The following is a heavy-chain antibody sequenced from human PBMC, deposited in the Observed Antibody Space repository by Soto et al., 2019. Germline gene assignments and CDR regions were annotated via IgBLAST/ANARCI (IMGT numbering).Heavy chain of an antibody. CDR2: IIPIFSTP. CDR3: ARDKDRLHFGGNYYYATDV. J-gene: IGHJ6*02. CDR1: GGTFCNSA. Sequence: QVQLVQSGAEVREPGSSVTVSCKAAGGTFCNSAISWVRQAPGQWLEWMGGIIPIFSTPDYAQKFQGRVTIPAEESTSTSYMELTSLRSDDTAVYYCARDKDRLHFGGNYYYATDVWGQGTTVTGSS. V-gene: IGHV1-69*12. D-gene: IGHD6-25*01.